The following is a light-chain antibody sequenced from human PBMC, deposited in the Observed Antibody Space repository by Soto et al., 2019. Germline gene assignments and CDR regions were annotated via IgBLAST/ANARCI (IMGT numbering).Light chain of an antibody. CDR3: HQYNIRPWT. V-gene: IGKV3-15*01. CDR1: QSVSGN. CDR2: GAS. Sequence: EIVMTQSPATLSLSPGEGATLSCRASQSVSGNLAWYQHKPGQAPRLLIHGASTRATGIPARFSGSGSGTEFTLTISSLQSEDFAVYYCHQYNIRPWTFGHGTKVDIK. J-gene: IGKJ1*01.